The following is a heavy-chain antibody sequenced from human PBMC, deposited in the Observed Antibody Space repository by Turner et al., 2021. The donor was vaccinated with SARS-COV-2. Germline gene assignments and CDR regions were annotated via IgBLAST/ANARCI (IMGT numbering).Heavy chain of an antibody. CDR3: ARTDGYNYDY. D-gene: IGHD5-12*01. V-gene: IGHV4-59*01. CDR1: GGSISSYY. J-gene: IGHJ4*02. Sequence: QVQLQESGPGLVKPSETLSLTCTVSGGSISSYYWSWIRQPPGKGLEWIGYSYYSGSTNYNPSLKSRVTISIDTSKNQFSLKLSSVTAADTAVYYCARTDGYNYDYWGQGTLVTVSS. CDR2: SYYSGST.